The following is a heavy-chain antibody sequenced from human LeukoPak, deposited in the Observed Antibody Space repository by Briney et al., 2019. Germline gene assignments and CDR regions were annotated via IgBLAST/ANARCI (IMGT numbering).Heavy chain of an antibody. CDR1: GGSISSYY. CDR2: VYYTGST. CDR3: ARGRVVPATTTIFSWFDP. D-gene: IGHD2-2*01. J-gene: IGHJ5*02. V-gene: IGHV4-59*12. Sequence: SETLSLTCTVSGGSISSYYWSWVRQPPGKGLEWIGFVYYTGSTNYSPSLKSRVTISVDTSKNQFSLKLSSVTAADTAMYYCARGRVVPATTTIFSWFDPWGQGTLVTVSS.